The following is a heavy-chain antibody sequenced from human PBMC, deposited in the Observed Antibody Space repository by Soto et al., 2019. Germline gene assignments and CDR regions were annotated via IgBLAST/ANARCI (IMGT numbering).Heavy chain of an antibody. CDR3: ARDRRAAAGTWFDP. D-gene: IGHD6-13*01. CDR1: GFTFSSYA. J-gene: IGHJ5*02. Sequence: QVQLVESGGGVVQPGRSLRLSCAASGFTFSSYAMHWVRQAPGKGLEWVAVISYDGSNKYYADSVKGRFTISRDNSKNTLYLQMNSLRAEDTAVYYCARDRRAAAGTWFDPWGQGTLVTVSS. V-gene: IGHV3-30-3*01. CDR2: ISYDGSNK.